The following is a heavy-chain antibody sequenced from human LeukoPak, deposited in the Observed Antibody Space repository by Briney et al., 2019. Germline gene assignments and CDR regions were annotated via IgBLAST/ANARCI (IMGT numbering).Heavy chain of an antibody. J-gene: IGHJ6*03. V-gene: IGHV4-4*07. CDR1: GGSISSYY. Sequence: SETLSLTCTVSGGSISSYYWSWIRQPAGKGLEWIGRIYTSGSTNYNPSLKSRVTMSVDTSKNQFSLKLSSVTAADTAVYYCARGAPRITIFGVANDYYYMDVWGKGTTATVSS. CDR3: ARGAPRITIFGVANDYYYMDV. CDR2: IYTSGST. D-gene: IGHD3-3*01.